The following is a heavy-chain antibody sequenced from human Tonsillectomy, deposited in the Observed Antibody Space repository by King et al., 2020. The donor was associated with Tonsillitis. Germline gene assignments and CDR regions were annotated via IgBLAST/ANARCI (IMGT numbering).Heavy chain of an antibody. CDR3: ATPPYYYGTGDY. Sequence: VQLQQWGAGLLKPSETLSLTCTVYGVSFSSYYWSWIRQSPGKGLEWIGEINHSGSTNYNPSLKSRVTISVDTSKKQLSLKLSYVTAADTAVNYCATPPYYYGTGDYWGQGTLVTVSS. CDR2: INHSGST. V-gene: IGHV4-34*01. D-gene: IGHD3-10*01. J-gene: IGHJ4*02. CDR1: GVSFSSYY.